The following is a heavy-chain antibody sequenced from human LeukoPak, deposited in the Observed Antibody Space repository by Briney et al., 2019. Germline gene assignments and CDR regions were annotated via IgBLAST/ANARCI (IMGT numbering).Heavy chain of an antibody. D-gene: IGHD6-6*01. Sequence: PSQTLSLTCTVSGGSISSDNYSWSWIRQPAGKGLEWIGRVYTSGSTNYNPSLKSRVTISVDTSKKQFSLKLSSVTAADTAVYYCARDRAKALIAAHNSGWFDPWGQGTLVTVSS. CDR2: VYTSGST. CDR1: GGSISSDNYS. CDR3: ARDRAKALIAAHNSGWFDP. V-gene: IGHV4-61*02. J-gene: IGHJ5*02.